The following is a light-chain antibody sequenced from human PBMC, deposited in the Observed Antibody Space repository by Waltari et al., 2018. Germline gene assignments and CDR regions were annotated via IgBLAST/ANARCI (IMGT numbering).Light chain of an antibody. CDR2: DAT. CDR3: QQRYSWPAT. CDR1: QGVSSY. V-gene: IGKV3-11*01. J-gene: IGKJ3*01. Sequence: ELTQSPATLSLSPGERATLSCRASQGVSSYVAWYQHNPGQPPRLLIYDATNRATGIPARFSGSGSGTDFTLTISSLEPEDFAVYYCQQRYSWPATFGPGTKVDI.